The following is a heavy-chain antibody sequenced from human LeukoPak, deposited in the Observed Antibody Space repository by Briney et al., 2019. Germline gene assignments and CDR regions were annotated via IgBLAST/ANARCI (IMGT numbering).Heavy chain of an antibody. D-gene: IGHD2/OR15-2a*01. CDR1: GGSISSINYY. J-gene: IGHJ3*02. CDR2: IYFSGST. Sequence: SETLSLTCTVSGGSISSINYYWGWMRQPPGKGLEWIGNIYFSGSTDYNPSLKSRVTISLDTSKNQFSLKLSSVTAADTAVYYCARPFQTSNDAFDIWGQGTMVTVSS. V-gene: IGHV4-39*01. CDR3: ARPFQTSNDAFDI.